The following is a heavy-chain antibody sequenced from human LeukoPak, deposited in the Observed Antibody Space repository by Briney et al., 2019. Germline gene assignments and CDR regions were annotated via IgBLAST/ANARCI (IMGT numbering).Heavy chain of an antibody. V-gene: IGHV3-21*01. CDR3: AQGGGYCSGGSCYVWFDP. CDR1: GFTFSSYS. Sequence: GGSLRLSCAASGFTFSSYSMNWVRQAPGKGLEWVSSISSSSYIYYADSVKGRFTISRDNAKNSLYLQMNSLRAEDTAVYYCAQGGGYCSGGSCYVWFDPWGQGTLVTVSS. CDR2: ISSSSYI. J-gene: IGHJ5*02. D-gene: IGHD2-15*01.